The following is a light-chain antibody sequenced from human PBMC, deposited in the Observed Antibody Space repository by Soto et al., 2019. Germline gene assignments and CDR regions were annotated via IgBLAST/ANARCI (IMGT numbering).Light chain of an antibody. CDR2: EVT. CDR3: SSYTSGITV. Sequence: QSALTQPASVSGSPGQSITISCTGTSSDVGGSNYVSWYQQHPGKAPKLMIYEVTNRPSGVSNRFSGSKSGNTASLTISGLQAEDEADYYCSSYTSGITVFGGGTKLNVL. V-gene: IGLV2-14*01. J-gene: IGLJ3*02. CDR1: SSDVGGSNY.